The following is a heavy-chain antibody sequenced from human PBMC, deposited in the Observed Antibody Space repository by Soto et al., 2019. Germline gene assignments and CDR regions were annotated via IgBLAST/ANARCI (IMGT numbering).Heavy chain of an antibody. CDR3: AKDMGYKDEFGAFDI. CDR1: GFTFDDYA. CDR2: ISWNSGSI. D-gene: IGHD1-20*01. Sequence: EVQLVESGGGLVQPGRSLRLSCAASGFTFDDYAMHWVRQAPGKGLEWVSGISWNSGSIGYADSVKGRFTISRDNAKNSLYLQMNSLRAEDTALYYCAKDMGYKDEFGAFDIWGQGTMVTVSS. J-gene: IGHJ3*02. V-gene: IGHV3-9*01.